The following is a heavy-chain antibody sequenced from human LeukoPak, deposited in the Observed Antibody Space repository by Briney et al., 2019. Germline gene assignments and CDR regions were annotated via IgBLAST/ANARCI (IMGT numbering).Heavy chain of an antibody. J-gene: IGHJ4*02. CDR1: GGSISSYY. CDR3: ASEPLSTYGYNY. Sequence: SETLSLTCTVSGGSISSYYWSWIRQPPGKGLEWTGYIYYSGSTNYNPSLKGRVTISVDTSKNQFSLKLSSVTAADTAVYYCASEPLSTYGYNYWGQGTLVTVSS. V-gene: IGHV4-59*01. CDR2: IYYSGST. D-gene: IGHD5-18*01.